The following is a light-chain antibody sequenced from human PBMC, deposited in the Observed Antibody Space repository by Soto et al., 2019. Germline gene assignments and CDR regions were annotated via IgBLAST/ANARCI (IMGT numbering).Light chain of an antibody. CDR2: KAS. J-gene: IGKJ5*01. V-gene: IGKV1-5*03. CDR1: QTISSW. CDR3: QQLKSNLIT. Sequence: PSTLSGSVGNRVTITCRASQTISSWLAWYQQKPGKAPKLLIYKASTLKSGVPSRFSGSGSGTEFALTISSLQPEDFATYYCQQLKSNLITFGQGTRLEIK.